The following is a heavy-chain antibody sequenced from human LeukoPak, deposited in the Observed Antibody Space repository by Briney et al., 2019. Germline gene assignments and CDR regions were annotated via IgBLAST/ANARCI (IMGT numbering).Heavy chain of an antibody. V-gene: IGHV3-74*01. J-gene: IGHJ3*02. CDR2: IDPDGSNT. CDR3: ARAWSGHYAFDI. CDR1: GFTFSNCC. D-gene: IGHD2-15*01. Sequence: GGSLRLSCAVSGFTFSNCCIHWVSQAPGKGLVWVSRIDPDGSNTNYADSVKGRFPISRDNAKNMLYLQMNSLRAEDTAVYYCARAWSGHYAFDIWGQGTMVTVSS.